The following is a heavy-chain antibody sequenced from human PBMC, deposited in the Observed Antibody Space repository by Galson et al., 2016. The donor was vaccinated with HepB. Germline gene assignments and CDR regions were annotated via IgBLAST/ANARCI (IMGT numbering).Heavy chain of an antibody. CDR3: ARGYGGNSMTRLFHGMDV. V-gene: IGHV1-69*13. J-gene: IGHJ6*02. CDR2: IIPIFGTT. CDR1: GGSFSAYV. D-gene: IGHD4-23*01. Sequence: SVKVSCKASGGSFSAYVISWVRQAPGQGLEWMGGIIPIFGTTNYAQKFQDRITITADESTRTAYMELSSLRSEDTAVYYCARGYGGNSMTRLFHGMDVWGQGTTVTVSS.